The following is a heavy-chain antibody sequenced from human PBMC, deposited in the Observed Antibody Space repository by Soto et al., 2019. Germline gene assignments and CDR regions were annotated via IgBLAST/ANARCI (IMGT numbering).Heavy chain of an antibody. CDR3: ARGEQYSGRIFDY. V-gene: IGHV6-1*01. J-gene: IGHJ4*01. CDR2: TYYRSKWYY. Sequence: PSQTLSLTCAITGYSVSSNIAGWSLVRQSPSRGLEWLGRTYYRSKWYYEYAVSVRGRITINPDTSKNQYSLQLNSVTPEDTAVYFCARGEQYSGRIFDYWGQGTLVTVSS. D-gene: IGHD1-26*01. CDR1: GYSVSSNIAG.